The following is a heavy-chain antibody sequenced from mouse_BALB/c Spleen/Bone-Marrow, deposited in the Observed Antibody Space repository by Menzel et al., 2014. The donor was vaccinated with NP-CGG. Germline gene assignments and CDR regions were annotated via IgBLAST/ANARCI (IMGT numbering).Heavy chain of an antibody. Sequence: EVMLVESGGGLVQFGGSLKLSCAASGFTFSRYGISWVRQTPDKRLELVAIINSDGGSTYYPDSVKGRFTISRDNAKNTLYLQMSSLKSEDTAMYYCARAYYWGQGTLVTVSA. CDR3: ARAYY. V-gene: IGHV5-6-3*01. J-gene: IGHJ3*01. D-gene: IGHD2-10*01. CDR1: GFTFSRYG. CDR2: INSDGGST.